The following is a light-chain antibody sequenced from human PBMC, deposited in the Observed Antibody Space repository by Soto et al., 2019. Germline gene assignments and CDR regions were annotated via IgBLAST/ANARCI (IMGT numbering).Light chain of an antibody. CDR1: QSRRSS. V-gene: IGKV3-15*01. J-gene: IGKJ2*01. CDR2: GAS. CDR3: QQYNNWPDLYT. Sequence: EIVMTQSPATLYVSPGERATLSGRASQSRRSSIAWYQQKPGQAPRLLIYGASTRATGIPARFSGSGSGTELTLTISSLQSEGFAVYYCQQYNNWPDLYTFGQGTKLEIK.